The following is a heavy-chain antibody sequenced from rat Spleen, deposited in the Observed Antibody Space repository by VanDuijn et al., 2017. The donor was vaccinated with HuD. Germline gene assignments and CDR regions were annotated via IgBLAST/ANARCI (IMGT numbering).Heavy chain of an antibody. J-gene: IGHJ2*01. V-gene: IGHV5-20*01. CDR2: ISYDGGST. Sequence: EVQLVESGGGLVQPGRSLKLSCAASGFTFSNYGMAWVRQAPTKGLEWVASISYDGGSTYYRDSVKGRFTISRENAKSTLYLQMNSLRSEDTATYYCTRADYYYGSYPLDYWGQGVMVTVSS. CDR3: TRADYYYGSYPLDY. CDR1: GFTFSNYG. D-gene: IGHD1-2*01.